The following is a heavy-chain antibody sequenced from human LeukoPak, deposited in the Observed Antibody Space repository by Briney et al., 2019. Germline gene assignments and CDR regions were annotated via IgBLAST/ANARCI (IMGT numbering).Heavy chain of an antibody. CDR2: MNPNSGNT. Sequence: GASVKVSCKASGYTFTSYDINWVLQATGQGLEWMGWMNPNSGNTGYAQKFQGRVTMTRNTSISTAFMELSSLRSEDTAVYYCARAWFGAGGYYYYYMDVWGKGTTVTVSS. J-gene: IGHJ6*03. D-gene: IGHD3-10*01. V-gene: IGHV1-8*01. CDR3: ARAWFGAGGYYYYYMDV. CDR1: GYTFTSYD.